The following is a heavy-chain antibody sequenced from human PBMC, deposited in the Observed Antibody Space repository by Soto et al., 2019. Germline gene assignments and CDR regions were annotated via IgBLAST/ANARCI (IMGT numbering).Heavy chain of an antibody. D-gene: IGHD3-10*01. V-gene: IGHV4-59*01. CDR3: ARVWGGAFDV. Sequence: PSETLSLTCTVSGGSISSYYWSWIRQPPGKGLEWIGYIYYSESTNYNPSQKRRVTISVDTSKNQFSLKMSSVTAADTAVYYCARVWGGAFDVWGQGTMVT. J-gene: IGHJ3*01. CDR2: IYYSEST. CDR1: GGSISSYY.